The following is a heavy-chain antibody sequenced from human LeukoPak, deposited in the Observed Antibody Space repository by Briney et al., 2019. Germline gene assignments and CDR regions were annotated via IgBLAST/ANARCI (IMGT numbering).Heavy chain of an antibody. V-gene: IGHV3-23*01. Sequence: GGSLRLSCAASGFTFDDYAMSWVRQAPGKGLEWVSTISGSGGSTYYADSVKGRFTISRDNSKNTLYLQMNGLRAEDTAVYYCAKDTVELWQYYFDYWGQGTLVTVSS. CDR1: GFTFDDYA. CDR2: ISGSGGST. D-gene: IGHD4-17*01. CDR3: AKDTVELWQYYFDY. J-gene: IGHJ4*02.